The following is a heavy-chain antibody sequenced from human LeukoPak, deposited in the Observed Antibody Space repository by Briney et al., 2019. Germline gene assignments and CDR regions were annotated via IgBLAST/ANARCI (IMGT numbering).Heavy chain of an antibody. CDR2: INRDGSEI. CDR1: GFTFSSYW. Sequence: GGSLRLSCAASGFTFSSYWMNWVRQAPGKGLEWVSNINRDGSEIYYVDSVEGRFTISRDNAKNSLYLQMNSLRAEDTAVYYCAKYPTALVGIPYYFDYWGQGTLVTVSS. CDR3: AKYPTALVGIPYYFDY. V-gene: IGHV3-7*01. J-gene: IGHJ4*02. D-gene: IGHD1-14*01.